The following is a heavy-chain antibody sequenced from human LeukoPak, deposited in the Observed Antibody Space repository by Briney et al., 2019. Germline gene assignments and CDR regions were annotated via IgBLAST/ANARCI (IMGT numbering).Heavy chain of an antibody. D-gene: IGHD3-9*01. CDR2: ISYDGSNK. Sequence: GGSLRLSCAASGFTFSSYAMHWVRQAPGKGLEWVAVISYDGSNKYYADSVKGRFTISRDNSKNTLYLQMNSLRAEDTAVYYCASPTRLSADILTGYYFDYWGQGTLVTVSS. J-gene: IGHJ4*02. CDR3: ASPTRLSADILTGYYFDY. CDR1: GFTFSSYA. V-gene: IGHV3-30-3*01.